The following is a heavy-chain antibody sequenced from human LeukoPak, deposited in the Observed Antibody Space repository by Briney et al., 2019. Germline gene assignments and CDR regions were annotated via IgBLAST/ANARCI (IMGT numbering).Heavy chain of an antibody. V-gene: IGHV4-59*01. CDR1: GGPISSYY. J-gene: IGHJ6*03. Sequence: SETLSLTCTVSGGPISSYYWSWIRQPPGKGLEWIGYIYYSGSTNYNPSLKSRVTISVDTSKNQFSLKLSSVTAADTAVYFCARDGGYSYGFDYYYYYMDVWGKGTTVTVSS. D-gene: IGHD5-18*01. CDR3: ARDGGYSYGFDYYYYYMDV. CDR2: IYYSGST.